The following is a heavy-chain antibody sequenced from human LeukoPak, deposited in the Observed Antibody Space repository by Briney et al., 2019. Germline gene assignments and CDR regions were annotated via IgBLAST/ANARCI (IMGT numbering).Heavy chain of an antibody. V-gene: IGHV3-53*01. CDR2: IYSGGST. D-gene: IGHD1-26*01. Sequence: AGGSLRLSCAASGFTVSSNYMSWVRQAPGKGLEWVSVIYSGGSTYYADSVKGRFTISRDNSKNTLFLHMNSLRAEDTAVYYCARAIVGATGFDYWGQGTLVTVSS. CDR1: GFTVSSNY. CDR3: ARAIVGATGFDY. J-gene: IGHJ4*02.